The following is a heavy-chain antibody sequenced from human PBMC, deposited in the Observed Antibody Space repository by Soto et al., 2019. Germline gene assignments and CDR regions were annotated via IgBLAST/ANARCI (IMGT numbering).Heavy chain of an antibody. J-gene: IGHJ6*02. D-gene: IGHD1-7*01. CDR3: ARKLELRGSYYYYYDMDV. V-gene: IGHV1-2*02. CDR2: INPNSGGT. CDR1: GYTFTDYY. Sequence: ASVNVSCQSSGYTFTDYYIHWVRQAPGQGLEWMGWINPNSGGTNYAQKFQGRVTMTRDTSISTAYMELSRLRSDDTAVYYCARKLELRGSYYYYYDMDVWGQGTTVTVSS.